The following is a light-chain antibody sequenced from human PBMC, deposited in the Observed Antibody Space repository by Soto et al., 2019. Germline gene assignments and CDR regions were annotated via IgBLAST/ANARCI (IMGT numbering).Light chain of an antibody. CDR2: DVS. Sequence: QSALTQPASVSGSPGQSITISCTGTSSDVGGYNYVSWYQQHPGKAPKLMIYDVSNRPSGVSNRFSGSKSGNTASLTISGLQAEDEADYYCSSYTSSSTLDWVFGGGTKSPS. CDR1: SSDVGGYNY. V-gene: IGLV2-14*01. CDR3: SSYTSSSTLDWV. J-gene: IGLJ3*02.